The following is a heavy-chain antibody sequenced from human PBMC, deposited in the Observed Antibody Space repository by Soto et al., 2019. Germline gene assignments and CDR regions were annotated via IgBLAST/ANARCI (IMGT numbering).Heavy chain of an antibody. Sequence: EVQVVESGGGLVQPGGSLRLSCAASGFTVSSNYMSWVRQAPGKGLEWVSVIYSGGSTNYADSVKGRFTISRDNSKNTLYIQMNSLRAEDTAVYYCARGYYGSGPLDYWGQGTLVTVSS. CDR1: GFTVSSNY. CDR2: IYSGGST. J-gene: IGHJ4*02. V-gene: IGHV3-66*01. D-gene: IGHD3-10*01. CDR3: ARGYYGSGPLDY.